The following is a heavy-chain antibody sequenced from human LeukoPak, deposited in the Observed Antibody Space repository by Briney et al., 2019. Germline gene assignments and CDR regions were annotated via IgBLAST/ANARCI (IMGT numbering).Heavy chain of an antibody. D-gene: IGHD3-10*01. CDR3: AKDVQGSAGFYLDY. Sequence: PGGSLRLSCAASGFTFSSYAMTWVRQAPGKGLKWAPTISGRGTNTYYTGSVKGRFTISRDTSKNTLSLQMNSLRAEDTAVYYCAKDVQGSAGFYLDYWGQGTLVTVSS. CDR1: GFTFSSYA. J-gene: IGHJ4*02. V-gene: IGHV3-23*01. CDR2: ISGRGTNT.